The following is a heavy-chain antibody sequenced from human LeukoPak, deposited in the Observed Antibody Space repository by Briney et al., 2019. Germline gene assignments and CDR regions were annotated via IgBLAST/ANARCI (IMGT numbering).Heavy chain of an antibody. V-gene: IGHV1-69*04. J-gene: IGHJ3*01. CDR3: ATPYASGTEAFDV. CDR1: GGTFSTYA. CDR2: IIPILGIA. Sequence: GASVKVSCKASGGTFSTYAISWVRQAPGQGLEWMGRIIPILGIADYPQKFQGRVMITADKSTRTAYMELSSLRSEDTAVYYCATPYASGTEAFDVWGQGTMVTVSS. D-gene: IGHD3-10*01.